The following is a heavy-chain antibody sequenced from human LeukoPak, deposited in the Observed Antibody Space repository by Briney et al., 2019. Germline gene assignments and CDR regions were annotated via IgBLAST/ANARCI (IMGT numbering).Heavy chain of an antibody. Sequence: SETLSLTCTVSGGSISSYYWSWIRRPPGKGLERIGYIYYSGSTNYNPSLKSRVTISVDTSKNQFSLKLSSVTAADTAVYYCAAMSGYSYGWPYYYYMDVWGKGTTVTVSS. CDR1: GGSISSYY. V-gene: IGHV4-59*01. CDR3: AAMSGYSYGWPYYYYMDV. D-gene: IGHD5-18*01. J-gene: IGHJ6*03. CDR2: IYYSGST.